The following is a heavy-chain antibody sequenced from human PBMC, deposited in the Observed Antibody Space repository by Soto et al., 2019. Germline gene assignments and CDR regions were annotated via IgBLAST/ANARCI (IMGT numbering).Heavy chain of an antibody. CDR3: ARDLTTFYSSGPLDY. V-gene: IGHV3-30-3*01. Sequence: QVQLVESGGGVVQPGRSLRLSCAASGFTFSSYAMHWVRQAPGKGLEWVAVISYNGSNKYYADSVKGRFTISRDNSKNTLYLQMNSLRAEDTAVYYCARDLTTFYSSGPLDYWGQGTLVTVSS. CDR1: GFTFSSYA. CDR2: ISYNGSNK. D-gene: IGHD3-22*01. J-gene: IGHJ4*02.